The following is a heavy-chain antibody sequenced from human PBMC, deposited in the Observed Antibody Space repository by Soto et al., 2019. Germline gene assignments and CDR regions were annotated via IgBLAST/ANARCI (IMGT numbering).Heavy chain of an antibody. CDR1: GGSISSSNW. D-gene: IGHD2-2*01. CDR3: AKGLVPAAKTSLNDY. CDR2: IYHSGST. J-gene: IGHJ4*02. Sequence: SETLSLTCAVSGGSISSSNWWSWVRQPPGKGLEWIGEIYHSGSTNYNPSLKSRVTISVDKSKNQFSLKLSSVTAADTAVYHCAKGLVPAAKTSLNDYWGQGTLVTVSS. V-gene: IGHV4-4*02.